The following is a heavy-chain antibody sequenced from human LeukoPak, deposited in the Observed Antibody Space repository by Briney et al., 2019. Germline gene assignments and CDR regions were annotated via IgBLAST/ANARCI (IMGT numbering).Heavy chain of an antibody. CDR2: IYYTGSS. CDR1: AGSISSYY. D-gene: IGHD6-6*01. V-gene: IGHV4-59*01. Sequence: SETLSLTCAVSAGSISSYYCSWIRQPPGKGLEWIGCIYYTGSSHYNPSLRSRVTLSVDTSKNQCSLKLNSVIAADTAVYYCARSSQSSSTSFDYWGQGTLVTVSS. J-gene: IGHJ4*02. CDR3: ARSSQSSSTSFDY.